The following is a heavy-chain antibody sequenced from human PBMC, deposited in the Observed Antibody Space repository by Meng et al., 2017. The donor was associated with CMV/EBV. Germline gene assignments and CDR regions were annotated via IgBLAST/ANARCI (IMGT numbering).Heavy chain of an antibody. V-gene: IGHV3-43*01. J-gene: IGHJ4*02. CDR1: GFTFDDYT. CDR3: AKDRRWLLDY. D-gene: IGHD5-24*01. Sequence: GGSLRLSCAASGFTFDDYTMHWVRQAPGKGLEWVSLISWDGGSTYYADSVKGRFTISRDNSKNTLYLQMNSLRAEDTAVYYCAKDRRWLLDYWGQGTLVTVSS. CDR2: ISWDGGST.